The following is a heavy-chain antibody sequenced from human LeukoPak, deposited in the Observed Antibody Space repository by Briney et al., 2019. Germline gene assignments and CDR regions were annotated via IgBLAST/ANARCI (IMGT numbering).Heavy chain of an antibody. CDR2: ISSNGGST. D-gene: IGHD6-19*01. J-gene: IGHJ4*02. V-gene: IGHV3-64*01. CDR1: GFTFSSYA. CDR3: ARSYSSGWRYFDY. Sequence: GGSLRLSCAASGFTFSSYAMHWVRQAPGKGLEYVSAISSNGGSTYYASSVNGRFTISRDNSKNTLYLQMGSLRAEDMAVYYCARSYSSGWRYFDYWGQGTLVTVSS.